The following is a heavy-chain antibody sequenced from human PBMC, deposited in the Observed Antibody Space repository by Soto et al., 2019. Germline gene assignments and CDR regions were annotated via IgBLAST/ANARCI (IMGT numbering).Heavy chain of an antibody. CDR2: ISGSGGST. J-gene: IGHJ3*02. Sequence: EVQLLESGGGLVQPGGSLRLSCAASGFTFSSYAMSWVRQAPGKGLEWVSAISGSGGSTYYADSVKGRFTISRDNSKKTLYLQMNSLRAEDTAVYYCAKDYGDYVYAFDIWGQGTMVTVSS. CDR3: AKDYGDYVYAFDI. V-gene: IGHV3-23*01. CDR1: GFTFSSYA. D-gene: IGHD4-17*01.